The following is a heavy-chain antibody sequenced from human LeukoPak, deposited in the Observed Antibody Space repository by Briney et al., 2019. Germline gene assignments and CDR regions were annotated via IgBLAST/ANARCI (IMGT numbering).Heavy chain of an antibody. CDR1: GYTFTRYY. D-gene: IGHD6-25*01. Sequence: GASVKVSCKASGYTFTRYYVHWVRQAPGQGLEWMGIINPTSGDTDYAQNFQGRVTMTRDMSTSTVYMELSSLRSEDTAVYYCARYGFSSVWQGGWHAFDIWGLGTMVTVSS. CDR2: INPTSGDT. J-gene: IGHJ3*02. V-gene: IGHV1-46*01. CDR3: ARYGFSSVWQGGWHAFDI.